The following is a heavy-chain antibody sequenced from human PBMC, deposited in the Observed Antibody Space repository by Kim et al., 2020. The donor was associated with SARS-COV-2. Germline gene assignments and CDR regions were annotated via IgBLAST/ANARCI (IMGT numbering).Heavy chain of an antibody. CDR1: GIMAASNF. V-gene: IGHV3-53*01. CDR3: VRDGDY. Sequence: GGSLRLSCGGSGIMAASNFVSWVRQGPGKGLEWVSVLYLGGVKYYRYSVKGRFTMSRDDSKNTLHLQMTSLRAEDTATYYCVRDGDYWGQGIPVIVSS. CDR2: LYLGGVK. J-gene: IGHJ4*02.